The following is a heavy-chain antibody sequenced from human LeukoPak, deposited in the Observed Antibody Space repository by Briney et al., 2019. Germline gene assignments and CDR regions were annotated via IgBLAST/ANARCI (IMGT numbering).Heavy chain of an antibody. CDR2: ISSSSNYI. D-gene: IGHD6-6*01. V-gene: IGHV3-21*01. J-gene: IGHJ6*03. CDR3: ARGAIAARRYYYYYMDV. Sequence: GGSLRLSCAASGFTFSSYSMNWVRQAPGRGLEWVSSISSSSNYIYYTDSVKGRFTISRDNAKNTLYLQMDSLRAEDTAVYYCARGAIAARRYYYYYMDVWGKGTTVTVSS. CDR1: GFTFSSYS.